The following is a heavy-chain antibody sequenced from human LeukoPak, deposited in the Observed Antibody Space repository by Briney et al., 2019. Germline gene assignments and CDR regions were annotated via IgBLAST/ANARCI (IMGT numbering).Heavy chain of an antibody. CDR1: GGSFSGYY. CDR3: ARGPDSSGYYARVFDY. D-gene: IGHD3-22*01. J-gene: IGHJ4*02. CDR2: INHSGST. V-gene: IGHV4-34*01. Sequence: SETLSLTCAVYGGSFSGYYWSRIRQPPGKGLEWIGEINHSGSTNYNPSLKSRVTISVDTSKNQFSLKLSSVTAADTAVYYCARGPDSSGYYARVFDYWGQGTLVTVSS.